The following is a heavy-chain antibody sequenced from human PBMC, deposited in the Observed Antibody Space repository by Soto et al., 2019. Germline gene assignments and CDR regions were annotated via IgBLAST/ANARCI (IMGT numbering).Heavy chain of an antibody. CDR2: IYYSGST. Sequence: PSETLSLTCTVSGGSISSGGYYWSWIRQHPGKGLEWIGYIYYSGSTYYNPSLKSRVTISVDTSKNQFSLKLSSVTAADTAVYYCARADYDFWSGYYPLNWFDPWGQGTLVTV. CDR1: GGSISSGGYY. D-gene: IGHD3-3*01. V-gene: IGHV4-31*03. J-gene: IGHJ5*02. CDR3: ARADYDFWSGYYPLNWFDP.